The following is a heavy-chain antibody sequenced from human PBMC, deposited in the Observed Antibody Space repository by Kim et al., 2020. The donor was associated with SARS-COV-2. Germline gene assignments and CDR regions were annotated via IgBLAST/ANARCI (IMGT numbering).Heavy chain of an antibody. D-gene: IGHD3-10*01. CDR3: ARRGSGSWNFDY. Sequence: PSLRRRVTISVDTSKHQFSLKVSSVTATDTAVYYCARRGSGSWNFDYWGQGTLVTVSS. V-gene: IGHV4-61*07. J-gene: IGHJ4*02.